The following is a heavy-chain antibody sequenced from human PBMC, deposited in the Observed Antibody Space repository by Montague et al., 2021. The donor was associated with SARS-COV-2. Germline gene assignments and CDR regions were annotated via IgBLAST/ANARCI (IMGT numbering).Heavy chain of an antibody. D-gene: IGHD1-26*01. Sequence: CAISGDSVSSNNAAWNWIRQSPSRGLEWLGRTCYRSEWYFDYAISLRGRITINPDTSKNRFSLQLDSVTLDGTAVYYCARYSYSGTYFGLNDAFDIWGQGTLVTVSS. CDR1: GDSVSSNNAA. V-gene: IGHV6-1*01. CDR3: ARYSYSGTYFGLNDAFDI. CDR2: TCYRSEWYF. J-gene: IGHJ3*02.